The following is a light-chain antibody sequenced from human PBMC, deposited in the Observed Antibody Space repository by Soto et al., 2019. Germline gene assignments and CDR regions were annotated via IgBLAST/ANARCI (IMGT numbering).Light chain of an antibody. Sequence: VLTQSPGTLSLSPGDSATLSCRASQSVSSYLAWYQQKTGQAPRLLIYDESNRATGIPARLSGSGSGTELNLTISRLQPDDFATYYCQNYNSYSEACGQGTKVDIK. V-gene: IGKV3-11*01. CDR1: QSVSSY. CDR3: QNYNSYSEA. J-gene: IGKJ1*01. CDR2: DES.